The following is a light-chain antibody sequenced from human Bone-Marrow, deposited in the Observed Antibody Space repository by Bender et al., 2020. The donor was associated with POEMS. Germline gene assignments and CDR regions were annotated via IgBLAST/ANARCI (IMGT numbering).Light chain of an antibody. V-gene: IGLV2-14*03. CDR1: SSDVASFNY. Sequence: QSALTQPASVSGSPGQSITISCTATSSDVASFNYVSWYQHHPGKSPKLIIYNVTRRPSGVSTRFSGSKSGTTASLTISGLQAEDEGDYYCSSYTNSATVLFGGGTKVTVL. CDR2: NVT. CDR3: SSYTNSATVL. J-gene: IGLJ3*02.